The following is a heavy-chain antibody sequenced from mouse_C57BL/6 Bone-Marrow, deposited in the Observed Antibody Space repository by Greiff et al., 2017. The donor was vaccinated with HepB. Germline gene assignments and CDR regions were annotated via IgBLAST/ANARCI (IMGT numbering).Heavy chain of an antibody. V-gene: IGHV1-64*01. J-gene: IGHJ2*01. Sequence: QVQLQQPGAELVKPGASVKLSCKASGYTFTSYWMHWVKQRPGQGLEWIGMIHPNSGSTNYNEKFKSKATLTVDKSSSTAYMQLSSLTSEDSAVYYCAHYGPHFDHWGQGTTLTVSS. CDR3: AHYGPHFDH. CDR2: IHPNSGST. CDR1: GYTFTSYW. D-gene: IGHD1-1*01.